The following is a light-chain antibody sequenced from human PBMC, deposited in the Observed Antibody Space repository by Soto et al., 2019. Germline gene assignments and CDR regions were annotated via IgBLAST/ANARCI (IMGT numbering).Light chain of an antibody. Sequence: EIVLTQSPGTLSLSPGERATLSCRASQSVSSSYLAWYQQKPGQAPRLLMYAASSRATGTPDRFSGSGSGTDFTLTIRRLVPDDFAVYYCQEFGSSRTFGQGTKLDI. CDR1: QSVSSSY. CDR2: AAS. CDR3: QEFGSSRT. J-gene: IGKJ1*01. V-gene: IGKV3-20*01.